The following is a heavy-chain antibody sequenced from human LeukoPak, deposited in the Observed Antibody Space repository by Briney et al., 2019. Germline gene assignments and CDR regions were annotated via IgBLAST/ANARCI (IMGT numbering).Heavy chain of an antibody. CDR1: GFTFSNYG. Sequence: GGSLRLSCAASGFTFSNYGMHWVRQAPGKGLEWVTFIRYDGSNKFYGDSVKGRFTISRDNSKNTLYLQMNSLRADDTTVYYCAKDFLKSISLIRGIRSWLVYFDYWGQGTLVTVSS. D-gene: IGHD3-10*01. CDR2: IRYDGSNK. V-gene: IGHV3-30*02. CDR3: AKDFLKSISLIRGIRSWLVYFDY. J-gene: IGHJ4*02.